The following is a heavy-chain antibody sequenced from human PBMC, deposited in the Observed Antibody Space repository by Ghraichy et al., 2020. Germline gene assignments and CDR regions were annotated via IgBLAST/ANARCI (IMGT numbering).Heavy chain of an antibody. CDR2: IKRETEGGTT. CDR3: TIRLRKTDSDY. J-gene: IGHJ4*02. D-gene: IGHD2-21*02. V-gene: IGHV3-15*01. CDR1: GFTFNDAW. Sequence: GESLNISCTASGFTFNDAWMTWVRQAPGKGLEWVGRIKRETEGGTTDYAGPLKGRFAISRDDSTNTVYLQMNSLKTEDTAVYFCTIRLRKTDSDYWGQGTLVTVSS.